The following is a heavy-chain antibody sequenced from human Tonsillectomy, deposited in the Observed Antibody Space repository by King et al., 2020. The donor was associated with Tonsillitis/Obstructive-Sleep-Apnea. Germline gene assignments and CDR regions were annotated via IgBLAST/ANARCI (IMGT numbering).Heavy chain of an antibody. CDR1: GFTFGDYA. V-gene: IGHV3-49*03. CDR2: IRSKAYGGTT. Sequence: EVQLVESGGGLVQPGRSLRLSCTASGFTFGDYAMSWIRQAPGKGLEWVGFIRSKAYGGTTEYAASVKGRFTISRDDSKSIAYLQMNSLKTEDTAVYFCTRDGRYPIVGAASLYYWGQGTLVTVSS. J-gene: IGHJ4*02. D-gene: IGHD1-26*01. CDR3: TRDGRYPIVGAASLYY.